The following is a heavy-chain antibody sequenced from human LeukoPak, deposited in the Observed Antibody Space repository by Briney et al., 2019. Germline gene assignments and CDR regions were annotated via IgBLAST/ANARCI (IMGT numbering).Heavy chain of an antibody. Sequence: GGSLRLSCAASGFTFSNYWMSWVRQAPGKGLEWVANIKQDGGEKHYVDSVKGRFTISRDNAKNPLYLQMNSLRADDTAVYYCVRGQGVQWNYWGQGTQVTVSS. V-gene: IGHV3-7*03. CDR2: IKQDGGEK. J-gene: IGHJ4*02. CDR3: VRGQGVQWNY. D-gene: IGHD1-26*01. CDR1: GFTFSNYW.